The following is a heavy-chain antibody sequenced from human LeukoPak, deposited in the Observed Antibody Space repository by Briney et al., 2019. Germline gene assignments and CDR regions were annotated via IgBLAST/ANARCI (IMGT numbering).Heavy chain of an antibody. V-gene: IGHV4-34*01. CDR1: GGSFSGYY. CDR3: ARGKGRYCTNGVCYTAAYYYYYMDV. CDR2: INHSGST. Sequence: PSETLSLTCAVYGGSFSGYYWSWIRQPPGKGLEWIGEINHSGSTNYNPSLKRRVTISVDTSKNQFSLKLRSVTAADTAVYYCARGKGRYCTNGVCYTAAYYYYYMDVWGKGTTVTVSS. D-gene: IGHD2-8*01. J-gene: IGHJ6*03.